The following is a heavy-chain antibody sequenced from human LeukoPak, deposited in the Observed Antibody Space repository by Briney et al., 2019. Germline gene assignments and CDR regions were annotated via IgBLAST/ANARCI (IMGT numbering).Heavy chain of an antibody. CDR3: ARRVNSAHKRGAFDI. Sequence: GESLKISCKGSGYSFTSYWIGWVRQMPGKGLEWMGIIYPGDSDTRYSPSFQGQVTISADKSISTAYLQWSSLKASDTAMYYCARRVNSAHKRGAFDIWGQGTMVTVSS. D-gene: IGHD1-26*01. J-gene: IGHJ3*02. V-gene: IGHV5-51*01. CDR1: GYSFTSYW. CDR2: IYPGDSDT.